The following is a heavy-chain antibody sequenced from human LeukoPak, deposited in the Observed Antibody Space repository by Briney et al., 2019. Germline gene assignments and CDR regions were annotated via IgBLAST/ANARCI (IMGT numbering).Heavy chain of an antibody. D-gene: IGHD6-19*01. J-gene: IGHJ6*02. CDR1: GFTFSSYG. Sequence: GGSLRLSCAASGFTFSSYGMHWVRQAPGKGLEGVAVISYDGSNKYYADSVKGRFTISRDNSKNTLYLQMNSLRAEDTAVYYCAKDAASSGWYPYYYYYGMDVWGQGTTVTVSS. CDR2: ISYDGSNK. V-gene: IGHV3-30*18. CDR3: AKDAASSGWYPYYYYYGMDV.